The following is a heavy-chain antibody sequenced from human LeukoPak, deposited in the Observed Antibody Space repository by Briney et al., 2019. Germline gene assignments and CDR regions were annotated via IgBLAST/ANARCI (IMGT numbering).Heavy chain of an antibody. CDR1: GFTFSDYY. Sequence: GGSLRLSCAASGFTFSDYYMSWIRQAPGKGLEWVSYISSSGSTIYYADSVKGRFTISRDNSKNTLYLQMNSLRAEDTAVYYCASQVVPAWEYFDYWGQGTLVTVSS. D-gene: IGHD2-2*01. V-gene: IGHV3-11*01. CDR3: ASQVVPAWEYFDY. CDR2: ISSSGSTI. J-gene: IGHJ4*02.